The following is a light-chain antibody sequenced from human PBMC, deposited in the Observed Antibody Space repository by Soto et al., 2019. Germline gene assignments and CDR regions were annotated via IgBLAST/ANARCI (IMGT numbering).Light chain of an antibody. Sequence: DIQLTQSPSFLSASVGDRVTITCRASQGISSYLAWHQQKPGKAPKLLIYAASTLQSGVPSRFSGSGSGTEFTLTISSLQPEDFATYYCQQLNSYLLTFGPGTKVDIK. V-gene: IGKV1-9*01. J-gene: IGKJ3*01. CDR2: AAS. CDR1: QGISSY. CDR3: QQLNSYLLT.